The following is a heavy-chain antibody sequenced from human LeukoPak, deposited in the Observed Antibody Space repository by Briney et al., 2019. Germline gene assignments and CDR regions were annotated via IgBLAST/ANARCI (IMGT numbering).Heavy chain of an antibody. CDR2: MNPNSGNT. V-gene: IGHV1-8*01. Sequence: ASVKVSCKASGYTFTSYDINWVRQATGQGLEWMGWMNPNSGNTGYAQKFQGRVTMTRNTSISTAYMELSSLRSEDTAVYYCARGVDYDFWSGSLGYCYYYMDVWGKGTTVTVSS. D-gene: IGHD3-3*01. J-gene: IGHJ6*03. CDR1: GYTFTSYD. CDR3: ARGVDYDFWSGSLGYCYYYMDV.